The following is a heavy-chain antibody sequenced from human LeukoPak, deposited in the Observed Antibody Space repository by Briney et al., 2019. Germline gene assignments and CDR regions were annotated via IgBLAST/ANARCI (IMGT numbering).Heavy chain of an antibody. V-gene: IGHV4-59*01. D-gene: IGHD1/OR15-1a*01. CDR2: IYYSGST. CDR3: ARAGTQGNWFDP. Sequence: SETLSLTCTVSGGSISSYYWSWIRQPPGKGLEWIGYIYYSGSTNYNPSLKSRVTISVDTSKNQFSLKLSSVTAADTVVYYCARAGTQGNWFDPWGQGTLVTVSS. J-gene: IGHJ5*02. CDR1: GGSISSYY.